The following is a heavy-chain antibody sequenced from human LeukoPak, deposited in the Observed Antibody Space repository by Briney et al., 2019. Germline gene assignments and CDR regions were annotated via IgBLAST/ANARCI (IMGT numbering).Heavy chain of an antibody. CDR3: ARRGYCSGGTCYSDY. D-gene: IGHD2-15*01. CDR1: GYSFTTYW. Sequence: GESLKISCKASGYSFTTYWIAWVRQMPGKGLEWMGMIYPGDSDTRYSPSFQGQITISVDKSISIAYLQWSSLKASDTAMYYCARRGYCSGGTCYSDYWGQGTLVTVSS. J-gene: IGHJ4*02. V-gene: IGHV5-51*01. CDR2: IYPGDSDT.